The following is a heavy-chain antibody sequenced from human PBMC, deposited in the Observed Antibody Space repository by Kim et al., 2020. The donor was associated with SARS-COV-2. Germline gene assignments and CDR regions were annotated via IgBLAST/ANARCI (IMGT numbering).Heavy chain of an antibody. CDR3: ARRGPPTMIVATGDFDI. D-gene: IGHD3-22*01. CDR2: INHSGST. CDR1: GGSFSGYY. J-gene: IGHJ3*02. Sequence: SETLSLTCAVYGGSFSGYYWSWIRQPPGKGLEWIGEINHSGSTNYNPSLKSRVTISVDTSKNQFSLKLSSVTAADTAVYYCARRGPPTMIVATGDFDIWGQGTMVTVSS. V-gene: IGHV4-34*01.